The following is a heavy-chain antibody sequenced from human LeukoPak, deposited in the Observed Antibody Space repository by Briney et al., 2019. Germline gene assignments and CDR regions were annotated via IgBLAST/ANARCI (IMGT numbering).Heavy chain of an antibody. J-gene: IGHJ4*02. Sequence: SETLSPTCTVSGGSISSGSYYWSWIRQPAGKGLEWIGRIYTSGSTNYNPSLKSRVTISVDTSKNQFSLKLSSVTAADTAVYYCAREFDYWGQGTLVTVSS. CDR3: AREFDY. CDR1: GGSISSGSYY. CDR2: IYTSGST. V-gene: IGHV4-61*02.